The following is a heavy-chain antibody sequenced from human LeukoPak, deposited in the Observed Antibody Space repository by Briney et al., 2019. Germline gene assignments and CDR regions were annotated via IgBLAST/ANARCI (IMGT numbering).Heavy chain of an antibody. V-gene: IGHV3-21*04. CDR1: GFTFRGYT. J-gene: IGHJ4*02. D-gene: IGHD1-26*01. CDR2: ISGTSNYI. Sequence: PGGSLRLSCVASGFTFRGYTFSWVRQAPGKGPEWVSSISGTSNYIYQTDSFKGRFTISRDNAKNSVYLEMNNLRAEDTAVYYCARRRDSGSLQHFDYWGQGTLVTVSS. CDR3: ARRRDSGSLQHFDY.